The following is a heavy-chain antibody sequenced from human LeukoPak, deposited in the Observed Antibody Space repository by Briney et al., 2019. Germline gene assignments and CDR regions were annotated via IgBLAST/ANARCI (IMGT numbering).Heavy chain of an antibody. D-gene: IGHD1/OR15-1a*01. CDR2: ISGSGGST. CDR1: GFTFSSYV. V-gene: IGHV3-23*01. CDR3: ARRTRPDY. J-gene: IGHJ4*02. Sequence: PGGSLRLSCAASGFTFSSYVMSWVRQAPGKGLEWVSGISGSGGSTYYADSVKGRFTISRDNSKNTLYLQMNSLTAEDTAVYFCARRTRPDYWGQGTLVTVSS.